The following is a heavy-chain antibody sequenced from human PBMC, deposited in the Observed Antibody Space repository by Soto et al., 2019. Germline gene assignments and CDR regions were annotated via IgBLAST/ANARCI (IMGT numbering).Heavy chain of an antibody. D-gene: IGHD3-22*01. CDR3: TRLIYDSRLNDFYCDL. J-gene: IGHJ4*02. V-gene: IGHV4-4*02. CDR1: GGSISGRNW. CDR2: VFHSGDT. Sequence: QVHLQESGPGLVKPSGTLSLTCVVSGGSISGRNWWCWVRQAPGKGPEWIGEVFHSGDTTYSPSLRSRVTIAVDKPKSQFSLHLNSVTAADTAVYYCTRLIYDSRLNDFYCDLWGQGALVTVSS.